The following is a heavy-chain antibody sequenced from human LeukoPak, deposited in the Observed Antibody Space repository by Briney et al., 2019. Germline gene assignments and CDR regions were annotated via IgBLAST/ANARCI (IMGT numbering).Heavy chain of an antibody. Sequence: AVSVKVSCKASGYTFTGYYMHWVRQAPGQGLDWLGWINPNSGATSYAQKFQGRVTMTRDTSINTAYMELSRLRSDDTAVYFCARVRNDYWSGQDFFDYWGQGTLVTVSS. CDR2: INPNSGAT. J-gene: IGHJ4*02. D-gene: IGHD3-3*01. V-gene: IGHV1-2*02. CDR1: GYTFTGYY. CDR3: ARVRNDYWSGQDFFDY.